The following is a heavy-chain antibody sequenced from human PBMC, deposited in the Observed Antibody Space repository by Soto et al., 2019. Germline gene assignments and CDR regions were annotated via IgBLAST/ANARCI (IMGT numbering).Heavy chain of an antibody. D-gene: IGHD1-1*01. V-gene: IGHV3-23*01. J-gene: IGHJ6*02. CDR3: ARCIGISRFGVDV. Sequence: HPVGSLRLSCAASGFTFNTYAMSWVRQAPGKGLEWVSGISDSGESTYYADSVKGRFTISRDNPKNTLSLQMNSLRAEDTAAYFCARCIGISRFGVDVWGQGTTVTVSS. CDR2: ISDSGEST. CDR1: GFTFNTYA.